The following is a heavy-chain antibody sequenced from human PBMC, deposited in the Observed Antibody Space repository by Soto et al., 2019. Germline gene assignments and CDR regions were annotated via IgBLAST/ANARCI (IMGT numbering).Heavy chain of an antibody. J-gene: IGHJ5*02. CDR3: ARDDSGYDLPSWFDP. CDR2: ISSSGSTI. D-gene: IGHD5-12*01. Sequence: GGSLRLSCAASGFTFSDYYMSWIRQAPGKGLEWVSYISSSGSTIYYADSVKGRFTISRDNAKNSLYLQMNSLRAEDTAVYYCARDDSGYDLPSWFDPWGQGTLVTVSS. CDR1: GFTFSDYY. V-gene: IGHV3-11*01.